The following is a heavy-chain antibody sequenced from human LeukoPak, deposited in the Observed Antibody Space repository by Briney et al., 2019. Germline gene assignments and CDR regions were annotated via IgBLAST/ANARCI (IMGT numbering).Heavy chain of an antibody. J-gene: IGHJ4*02. CDR1: GFTFNTYS. CDR2: ISSSSSYI. Sequence: GGSLRLSCAASGFTFNTYSMNWVRQAPGKGLEWVSSISSSSSYIYYADSVKGRFTISRDNAKNSLYLQMNSLRAEDTAVYYCARSLGAMATTELDYWGQGTLVTVSS. CDR3: ARSLGAMATTELDY. V-gene: IGHV3-21*01. D-gene: IGHD5-18*01.